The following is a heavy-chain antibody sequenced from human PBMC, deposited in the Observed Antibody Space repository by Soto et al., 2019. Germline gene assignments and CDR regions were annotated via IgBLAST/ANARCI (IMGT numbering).Heavy chain of an antibody. CDR1: GYTLTELS. CDR3: ATDLNSIAVAGNNWFDP. V-gene: IGHV1-24*01. J-gene: IGHJ5*02. CDR2: FDPEDGET. Sequence: ASVKVSCKASGYTLTELSMHWVRQAPGKGLEWMGGFDPEDGETIYAQKFQGRVTMTEDTSTDTAYMELSSLRSEDTAVYYCATDLNSIAVAGNNWFDPWGKETLVTVSS. D-gene: IGHD6-19*01.